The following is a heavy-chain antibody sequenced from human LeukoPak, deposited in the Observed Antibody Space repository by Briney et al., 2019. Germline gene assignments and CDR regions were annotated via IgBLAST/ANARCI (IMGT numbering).Heavy chain of an antibody. Sequence: ASAKVSCKASGYTFTGYYMHWVRQAPGQGLEWMGWINPNSGGTNYAQKFQGRVTMTRDTSISTAYMELSRLRSDDTAVYYCAREGRLRERKRDCSSTSYWGQGTLVTVSS. V-gene: IGHV1-2*02. D-gene: IGHD2-2*01. J-gene: IGHJ4*02. CDR2: INPNSGGT. CDR1: GYTFTGYY. CDR3: AREGRLRERKRDCSSTSY.